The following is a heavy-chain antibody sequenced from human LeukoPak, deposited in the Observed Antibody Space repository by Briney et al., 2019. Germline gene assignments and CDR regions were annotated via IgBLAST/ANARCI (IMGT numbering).Heavy chain of an antibody. Sequence: ASVKVSCKASGYTFTGYNMHWVRQAPGQGLEWMGWINPNSGGTNYAQKFQGWVTMTRDTSISTAYMELSRLRSDDTAVYYCAREAAAGYDFDYWGQGTLVTVSS. CDR2: INPNSGGT. V-gene: IGHV1-2*04. D-gene: IGHD6-13*01. CDR1: GYTFTGYN. CDR3: AREAAAGYDFDY. J-gene: IGHJ4*02.